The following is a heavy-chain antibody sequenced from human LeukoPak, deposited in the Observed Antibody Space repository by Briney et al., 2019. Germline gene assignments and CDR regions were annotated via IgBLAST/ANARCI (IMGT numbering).Heavy chain of an antibody. D-gene: IGHD3-3*01. Sequence: SETLSLTCTVSGGSISSSSYYWGWIRQPPGKGLEWIGSIYYSGSTYYNPSLKSRVTISVDTSKNQFSLKLSSVTAADTAVYYCARHPDERFLEWLLFRFDPWGQGTLVTVSS. CDR3: ARHPDERFLEWLLFRFDP. J-gene: IGHJ5*02. CDR2: IYYSGST. CDR1: GGSISSSSYY. V-gene: IGHV4-39*01.